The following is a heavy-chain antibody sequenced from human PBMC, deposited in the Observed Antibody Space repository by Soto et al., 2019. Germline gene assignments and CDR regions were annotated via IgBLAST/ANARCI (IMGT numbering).Heavy chain of an antibody. CDR2: IIPIFGTA. J-gene: IGHJ6*02. CDR1: GGTFSSYA. D-gene: IGHD6-19*01. V-gene: IGHV1-69*06. Sequence: QVQLVQSGAEVKKPGSSVKVSCKASGGTFSSYAISWVRQAPGQGLEWMGGIIPIFGTANYAQKFQGRVTITADKSPSTAYMELSSLRSEDTAVYYCARDPGTVAATGPYYYYGMDVWGQGTTVTVSS. CDR3: ARDPGTVAATGPYYYYGMDV.